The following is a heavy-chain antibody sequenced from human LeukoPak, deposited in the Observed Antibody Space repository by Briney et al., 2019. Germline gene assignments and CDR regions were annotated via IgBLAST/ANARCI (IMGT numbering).Heavy chain of an antibody. CDR3: AEDPGDHGDLREDAHYYALNF. D-gene: IGHD3-10*01. CDR2: INTYNGNT. V-gene: IGHV1-18*04. J-gene: IGHJ6*02. Sequence: GASVKVSCKASGYTFTTYGISWVRQAPGQGFEWMGWINTYNGNTNYAHKFRGRVTMTTDTSTRTVYMEVRSLRSDDTAVYYCAEDPGDHGDLREDAHYYALNFGAKGPRSPSP. CDR1: GYTFTTYG.